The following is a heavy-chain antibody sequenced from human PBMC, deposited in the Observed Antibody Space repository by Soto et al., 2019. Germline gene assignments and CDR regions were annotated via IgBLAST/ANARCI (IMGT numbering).Heavy chain of an antibody. CDR1: GGSISRYF. V-gene: IGHV4-59*13. D-gene: IGHD3-10*02. CDR2: IYYSGST. CDR3: AIYDSADYYVLV. Sequence: SETRSLTCTVSGGSISRYFWSGIRQPPGKGLQWIGHIYYSGSTDYNPSLKSRVAISVDASKTHFSLRLNSVTAADAAVYYCAIYDSADYYVLVWCTATTVTVST. J-gene: IGHJ6*04.